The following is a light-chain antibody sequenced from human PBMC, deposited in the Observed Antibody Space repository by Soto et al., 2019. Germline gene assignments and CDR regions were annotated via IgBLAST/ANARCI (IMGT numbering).Light chain of an antibody. Sequence: GKSSNLACRPSQSVSSNLAWYQQKPGQAPRLLIYGASTRATGIPARFSGSGSGTEFALAIRSRHSEYFAVSYCQQYNNWAPLTFRGGTRLEIK. CDR3: QQYNNWAPLT. CDR2: GAS. J-gene: IGKJ5*01. V-gene: IGKV3-15*01. CDR1: QSVSSN.